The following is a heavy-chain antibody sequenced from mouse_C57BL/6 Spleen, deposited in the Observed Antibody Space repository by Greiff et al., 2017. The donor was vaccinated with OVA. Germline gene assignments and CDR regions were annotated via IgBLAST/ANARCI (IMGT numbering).Heavy chain of an antibody. J-gene: IGHJ4*01. Sequence: EVQLVESGGGLVKPGGSLKLSCAASGFTFSRYAMSWVRQTPEKRLEWVATISDGGSYTYYPDNVKGRVTIYRDNAKNNLYLQMSHLKSEDTAMYYCARESGCDGYLYYAMDYWGQGTSVTVSS. CDR3: ARESGCDGYLYYAMDY. D-gene: IGHD2-3*01. V-gene: IGHV5-4*01. CDR2: ISDGGSYT. CDR1: GFTFSRYA.